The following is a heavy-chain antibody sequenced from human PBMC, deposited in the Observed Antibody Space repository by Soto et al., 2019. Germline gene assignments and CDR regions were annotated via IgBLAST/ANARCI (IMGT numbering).Heavy chain of an antibody. V-gene: IGHV3-15*01. CDR1: GFTFSSYG. D-gene: IGHD4-17*01. CDR3: TTVTVIDVHSDF. J-gene: IGHJ4*02. Sequence: VGSLRLSCAASGFTFSSYGMHWVRQAPGKGLEWVGRIKTKAEGGTTDYAAPVKGRFTISRDDSKNTLYLQMNSLKTEDTAVYYCTTVTVIDVHSDFWGQGILVTVS. CDR2: IKTKAEGGTT.